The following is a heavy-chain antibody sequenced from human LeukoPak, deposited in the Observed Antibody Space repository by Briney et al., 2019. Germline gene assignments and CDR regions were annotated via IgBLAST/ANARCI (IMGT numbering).Heavy chain of an antibody. D-gene: IGHD5-12*01. V-gene: IGHV4-39*07. CDR3: ARSGSGYLRYYFDY. Sequence: PSETLSLTCTVSGYSISSSSYYWGWIRQPPGKGLEWLGSMYSSGSTYYNPSLKSRVTISVDTSKNQFSLKLSSVTAADTAVYYCARSGSGYLRYYFDYWGQGTLVTVSS. CDR1: GYSISSSSYY. CDR2: MYSSGST. J-gene: IGHJ4*02.